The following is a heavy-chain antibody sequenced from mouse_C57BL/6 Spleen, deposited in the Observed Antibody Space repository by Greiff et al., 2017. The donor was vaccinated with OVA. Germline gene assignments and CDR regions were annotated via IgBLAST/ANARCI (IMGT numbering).Heavy chain of an antibody. V-gene: IGHV1-15*01. CDR2: IDPETGGT. D-gene: IGHD1-1*01. Sequence: VQGVESGAELVRPGASVTLSCKASGYTFTDYEMHWVKQTPVHGLEWIGAIDPETGGTAYNQKFKGKAILTADKSSSTAYMELRSLTSEDSAVYYCTRKPGSSYWYFDVWGTGTTVTVSS. CDR3: TRKPGSSYWYFDV. CDR1: GYTFTDYE. J-gene: IGHJ1*03.